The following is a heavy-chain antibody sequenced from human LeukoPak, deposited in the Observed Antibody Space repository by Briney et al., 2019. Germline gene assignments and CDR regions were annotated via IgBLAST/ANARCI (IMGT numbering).Heavy chain of an antibody. D-gene: IGHD6-19*01. CDR2: IWYDGSNK. J-gene: IGHJ4*02. V-gene: IGHV3-33*01. CDR3: ARDGQWLGSYFDY. Sequence: PGGSLRLSCAASGFTSSSYGMHWVRQAPGKGLEWVAVIWYDGSNKYYADSVKGRFTISRDNSKNTLYLQMNSLRAEDTAVYYCARDGQWLGSYFDYWGQGTLVTVSS. CDR1: GFTSSSYG.